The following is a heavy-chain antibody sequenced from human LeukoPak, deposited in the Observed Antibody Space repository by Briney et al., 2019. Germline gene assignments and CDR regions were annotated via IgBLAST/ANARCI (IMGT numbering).Heavy chain of an antibody. CDR1: GYTFTSYG. CDR2: ISAYNGNT. D-gene: IGHD2-15*01. Sequence: ASVKVSCKASGYTFTSYGISWVRQAPGQGLEWMGWISAYNGNTNYAQELQGRVTMTTDTSTSTAYMELRSLRSDDTAVYYCARAGYYTRCSFTGTVDYWGQGTLVTVSS. V-gene: IGHV1-18*01. CDR3: ARAGYYTRCSFTGTVDY. J-gene: IGHJ4*02.